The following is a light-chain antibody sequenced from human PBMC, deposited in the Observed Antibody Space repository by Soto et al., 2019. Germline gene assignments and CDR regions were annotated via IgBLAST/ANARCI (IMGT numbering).Light chain of an antibody. V-gene: IGLV7-43*01. CDR1: TGAVTSGYY. J-gene: IGLJ2*01. CDR3: LLYYGGDQGV. Sequence: QAVVTQEPSLTVSPGGTVTLTCASSTGAVTSGYYPNWFQQKPGQAPRALIYSTSNKHPWTPARFSGSLLGGKAALTLSGVQPEDEAEYYCLLYYGGDQGVFGGGTKLTVL. CDR2: STS.